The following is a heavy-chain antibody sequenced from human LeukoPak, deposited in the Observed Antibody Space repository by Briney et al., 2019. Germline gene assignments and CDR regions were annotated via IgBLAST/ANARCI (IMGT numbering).Heavy chain of an antibody. Sequence: SETLSLTCAVSGGSISSGSYYWGWIRQPPGKGLVWIGSLYYTGSTYYNPSLKSRVTISVDTSKNQFSLKLSSVTAADTAVYYCARTRRDGYNYFDYWGQGALVTVSS. J-gene: IGHJ4*02. D-gene: IGHD5-24*01. CDR1: GGSISSGSYY. V-gene: IGHV4-39*01. CDR3: ARTRRDGYNYFDY. CDR2: LYYTGST.